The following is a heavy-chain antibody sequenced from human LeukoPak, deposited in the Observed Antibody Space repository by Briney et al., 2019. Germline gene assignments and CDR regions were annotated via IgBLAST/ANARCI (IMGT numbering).Heavy chain of an antibody. J-gene: IGHJ4*02. Sequence: GGSLRLSCATSGFTFSHYGMHWVRQAPGKGLEWVAVIRSGGTNRYYGDPVKGRFTISRDNFHRTVFLQMDSLRAEDTAVYYCAKDAQRGFDYSNSLDKWGQGTLVTVSS. CDR2: IRSGGTNR. V-gene: IGHV3-33*06. CDR3: AKDAQRGFDYSNSLDK. D-gene: IGHD4-11*01. CDR1: GFTFSHYG.